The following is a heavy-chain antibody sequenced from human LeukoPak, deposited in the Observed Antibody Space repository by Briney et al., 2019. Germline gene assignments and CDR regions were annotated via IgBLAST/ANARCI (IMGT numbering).Heavy chain of an antibody. CDR1: GYSISGGYY. CDR2: IFHSGST. V-gene: IGHV4-38-2*02. D-gene: IGHD1-26*01. Sequence: SETLSLTCTVSGYSISGGYYWGWIRQSPGKGLEWIGSIFHSGSTYYNPSLRRRVTISVDTSKNHFSLKLSSVTAADTAVYYCARLIVGATAKGYYYYGMDVWGQGTTVTVSS. CDR3: ARLIVGATAKGYYYYGMDV. J-gene: IGHJ6*02.